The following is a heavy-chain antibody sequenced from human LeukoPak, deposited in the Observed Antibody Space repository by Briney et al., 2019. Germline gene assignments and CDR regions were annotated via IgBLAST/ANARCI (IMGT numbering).Heavy chain of an antibody. CDR1: GFTFSSYG. V-gene: IGHV3-30*02. D-gene: IGHD1-26*01. CDR3: AKGASSGSYRTGVGY. Sequence: PGGSLRLSCAASGFTFSSYGMHWVRQAPGKGLEWVAFIRYDGSNKYYADSVKGRFTISRDNSKNTLYLQMNSLRAEDTAVYYCAKGASSGSYRTGVGYWGQGTLVTVSS. J-gene: IGHJ4*02. CDR2: IRYDGSNK.